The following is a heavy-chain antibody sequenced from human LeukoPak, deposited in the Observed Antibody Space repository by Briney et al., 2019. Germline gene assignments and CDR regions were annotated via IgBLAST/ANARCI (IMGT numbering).Heavy chain of an antibody. CDR2: ISNTAGSSTTI. Sequence: PGGSLRLSCAASGFTFTDHYMSWIRQAPGKGLEWVSYISNTAGSSTTIYYADSVKGRFTISRDNAKNSLYLQMNTLRPEDTAVYYCARERQNKDFWSGGDYWGQGTLVTVSS. CDR3: ARERQNKDFWSGGDY. J-gene: IGHJ4*02. V-gene: IGHV3-11*04. CDR1: GFTFTDHY. D-gene: IGHD3-3*01.